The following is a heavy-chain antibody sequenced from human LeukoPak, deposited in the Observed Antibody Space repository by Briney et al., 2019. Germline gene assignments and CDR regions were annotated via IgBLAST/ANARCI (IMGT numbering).Heavy chain of an antibody. J-gene: IGHJ5*02. Sequence: ASVKVSCKASGYTFTGYYMHWVRQAPGQGLEWMGWISAYNGNTNYAQKLQGRVTMTTDTSTSTAYMELRSLRSDDTAVYYCASSRWFDPWGQGTPVTVSS. CDR3: ASSRWFDP. V-gene: IGHV1-18*04. CDR1: GYTFTGYY. CDR2: ISAYNGNT. D-gene: IGHD6-13*01.